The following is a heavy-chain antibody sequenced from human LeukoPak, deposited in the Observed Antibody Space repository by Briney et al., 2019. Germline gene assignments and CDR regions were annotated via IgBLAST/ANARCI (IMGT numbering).Heavy chain of an antibody. CDR2: IYYNGNS. J-gene: IGHJ4*02. CDR1: GGSITNPTYH. V-gene: IGHV4-39*02. D-gene: IGHD6-6*01. CDR3: TSEYSSSPAY. Sequence: PSETLSLTXTVSGGSITNPTYHWGWVRQPPGKGLEWIGSIYYNGNSYYNLDLKSRLTLSIDTSNNQFSLKLESVTAADTAVYYCTSEYSSSPAYWGQGTLVTVSS.